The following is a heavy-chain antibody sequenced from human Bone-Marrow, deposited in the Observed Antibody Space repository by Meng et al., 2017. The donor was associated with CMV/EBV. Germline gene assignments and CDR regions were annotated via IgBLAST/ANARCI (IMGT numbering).Heavy chain of an antibody. D-gene: IGHD3-3*02. J-gene: IGHJ4*02. CDR1: GFSFSSYS. CDR3: ARAVVLAAPLDY. Sequence: GGSLRLSCAASGFSFSSYSMSWVRQAPGKGLEWVSSISSSSSYIYHADSVKGRFTISRDNANNSLYLQMNSLRAEDTAVYYCARAVVLAAPLDYWGQGTRVTVSS. CDR2: ISSSSSYI. V-gene: IGHV3-21*01.